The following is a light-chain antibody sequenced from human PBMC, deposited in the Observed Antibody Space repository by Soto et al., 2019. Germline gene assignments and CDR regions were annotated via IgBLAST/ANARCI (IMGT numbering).Light chain of an antibody. Sequence: QSALPQPASVSGSPGQSITISCTGTSSDVGGNKYVSWYQHYPGKAPQLMICDVSNRPSGVSNRFSGSKSGNTASLTISGLQAEDEADYYCSAFTGTTYVFGTGTKLTVL. J-gene: IGLJ1*01. CDR2: DVS. CDR1: SSDVGGNKY. V-gene: IGLV2-14*03. CDR3: SAFTGTTYV.